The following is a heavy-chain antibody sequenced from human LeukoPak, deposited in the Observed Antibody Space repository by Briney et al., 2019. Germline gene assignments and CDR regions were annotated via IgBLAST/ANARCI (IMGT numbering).Heavy chain of an antibody. CDR3: ARGRSSSWYVDY. J-gene: IGHJ4*02. D-gene: IGHD6-13*01. V-gene: IGHV4-34*01. Sequence: SETLSLTCAVYGGSFSGYYWSWIRQPPGKGLEWIGEINHSGSTNYNPSLKSRVTISVDTSKNQFSLKLSSVTAADTAVYYCARGRSSSWYVDYRGQGTLVTVSS. CDR2: INHSGST. CDR1: GGSFSGYY.